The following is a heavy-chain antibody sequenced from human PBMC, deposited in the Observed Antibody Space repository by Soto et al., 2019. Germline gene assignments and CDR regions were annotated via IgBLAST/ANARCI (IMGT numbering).Heavy chain of an antibody. CDR3: ARSADTAMANFDY. CDR2: IYYSGST. D-gene: IGHD5-18*01. V-gene: IGHV4-31*03. J-gene: IGHJ4*02. CDR1: GGSISSGGYY. Sequence: CTVSGGSISSGGYYWSWIRQHPGKGLEWIGYIYYSGSTYYNPSLKSRVTISVDTSKNQFSLKLSSVTAADTAVYYCARSADTAMANFDYWGQGTLVTVSS.